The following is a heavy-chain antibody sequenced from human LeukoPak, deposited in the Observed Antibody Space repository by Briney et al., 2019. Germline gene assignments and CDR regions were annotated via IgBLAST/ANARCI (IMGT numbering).Heavy chain of an antibody. J-gene: IGHJ4*02. Sequence: PGGSLRLSCAASGFTFSSYGMSWVRQAPGKGLEWVSAISGSGGSTYYADSVKGRFTISRDNSKNTLYLQMNSLRAEDTAVYYCAKVGSGSYSRSHDYWGQGTLVTVSS. V-gene: IGHV3-23*01. CDR2: ISGSGGST. CDR1: GFTFSSYG. CDR3: AKVGSGSYSRSHDY. D-gene: IGHD1-26*01.